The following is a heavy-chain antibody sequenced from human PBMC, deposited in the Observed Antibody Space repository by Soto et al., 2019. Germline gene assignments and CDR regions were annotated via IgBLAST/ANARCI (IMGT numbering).Heavy chain of an antibody. J-gene: IGHJ4*02. D-gene: IGHD6-13*01. V-gene: IGHV5-10-1*01. CDR1: GYSFTSYW. CDR3: ASSAYSSSWYLDY. CDR2: IDPSDSYT. Sequence: PGESLKISCKGSGYSFTSYWISWVRQMPGKGLEWMGRIDPSDSYTNYSPSFQGHVTISADKSISTAYLQWSSLKASDTAMYYCASSAYSSSWYLDYWGQVTLVTVSS.